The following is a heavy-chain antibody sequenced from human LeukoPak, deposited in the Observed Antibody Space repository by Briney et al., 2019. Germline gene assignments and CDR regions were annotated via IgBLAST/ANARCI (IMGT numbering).Heavy chain of an antibody. D-gene: IGHD6-6*01. J-gene: IGHJ4*02. Sequence: ASVKVSCKASGYSFTGHHIHWVRQAPGQGLERMGIINPSGGSTSYAQKFQGRVTMTRDMSTSTVYMELSSLRSEDTAVYYCARGPYSSSSADYWGQGTLVTVSS. CDR1: GYSFTGHH. CDR3: ARGPYSSSSADY. CDR2: INPSGGST. V-gene: IGHV1-46*01.